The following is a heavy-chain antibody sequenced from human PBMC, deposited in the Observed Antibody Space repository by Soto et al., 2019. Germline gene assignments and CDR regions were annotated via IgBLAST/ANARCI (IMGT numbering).Heavy chain of an antibody. CDR3: ATLTRISCRSTSRYQKKYYYYGMDV. J-gene: IGHJ6*02. CDR1: GYTLTELS. Sequence: ASVKVSCKVSGYTLTELSMHWVRQAPGKGLEWMGGFDPEDGETIYAQKFQGRVTMTEDTSTDTAYMELSSLRSEDTAVYYCATLTRISCRSTSRYQKKYYYYGMDVWGQGTTVTVSS. V-gene: IGHV1-24*01. D-gene: IGHD2-2*01. CDR2: FDPEDGET.